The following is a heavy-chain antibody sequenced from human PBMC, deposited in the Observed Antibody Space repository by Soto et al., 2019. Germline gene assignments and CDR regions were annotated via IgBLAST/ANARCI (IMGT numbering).Heavy chain of an antibody. D-gene: IGHD3-16*01. CDR1: VASIRIYH. Sequence: SETLCLTCAISVASIRIYHWSWIRQPAGKGLEWIGRMQHTGNTNYNPSLKSRVTMSVDTSKNQISLKMTSVTAADTAVYFCAKDVSSRRWFDPWGQGIMVTVSS. CDR2: MQHTGNT. CDR3: AKDVSSRRWFDP. V-gene: IGHV4-4*07. J-gene: IGHJ5*02.